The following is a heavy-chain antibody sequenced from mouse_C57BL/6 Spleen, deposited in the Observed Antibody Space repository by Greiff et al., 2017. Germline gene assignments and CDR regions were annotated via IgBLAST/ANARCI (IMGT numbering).Heavy chain of an antibody. CDR3: ARSYYGSSNWYFDV. J-gene: IGHJ1*03. V-gene: IGHV1-50*01. CDR1: GYTFTSYW. CDR2: IDPSDSYT. D-gene: IGHD1-1*01. Sequence: VKLQQPGAELVKPGASVKLSCKASGYTFTSYWMQWVKQRPGQGLEWIGEIDPSDSYTNYNQKFKGKATLTVDTSSSTAYMQRSSLTSEDSAVYYCARSYYGSSNWYFDVWGTGTTVTVSS.